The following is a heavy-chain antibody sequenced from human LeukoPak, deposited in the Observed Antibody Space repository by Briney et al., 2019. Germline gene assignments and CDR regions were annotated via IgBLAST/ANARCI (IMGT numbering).Heavy chain of an antibody. Sequence: GGSLRLSCAASGFTFSSYSMNWVRQAPGKGLEWVSSISSSSGYIYYADSVKGRFTISRDNAKNSLYLQMNSLRAEDTAVYYCARDIYDSSGYDYWGQGTLVTVSS. D-gene: IGHD3-22*01. CDR1: GFTFSSYS. CDR2: ISSSSGYI. J-gene: IGHJ4*02. CDR3: ARDIYDSSGYDY. V-gene: IGHV3-21*01.